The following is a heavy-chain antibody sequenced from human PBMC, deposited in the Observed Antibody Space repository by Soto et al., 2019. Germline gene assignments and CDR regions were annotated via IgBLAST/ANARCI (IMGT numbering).Heavy chain of an antibody. Sequence: GGSLRLSCAASGFTFSSYAMSWVRQAPGKGLEWVSAISGSGGSTYYADSVKGRFTISRDNSKNTLYLQMNSLRAEDTAVYYCAKVRGYSGYDWGYFDYWGQGTLVTVSS. CDR1: GFTFSSYA. D-gene: IGHD5-12*01. J-gene: IGHJ4*02. CDR2: ISGSGGST. CDR3: AKVRGYSGYDWGYFDY. V-gene: IGHV3-23*01.